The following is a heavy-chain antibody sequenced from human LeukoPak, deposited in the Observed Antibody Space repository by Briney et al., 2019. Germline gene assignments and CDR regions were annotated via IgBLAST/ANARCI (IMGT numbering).Heavy chain of an antibody. CDR2: ISSNGGST. V-gene: IGHV3-64D*06. J-gene: IGHJ5*02. Sequence: GGSLRLSCAASGFTFSSYWMHWVRQAPGKGLEYVSAISSNGGSTYYADSVKGRFTISRDNSKNTLYLQMSSLRAEDTAVYYCGLYYSGRRYNWFDPWGQGTLVTVSS. CDR3: GLYYSGRRYNWFDP. CDR1: GFTFSSYW. D-gene: IGHD2-15*01.